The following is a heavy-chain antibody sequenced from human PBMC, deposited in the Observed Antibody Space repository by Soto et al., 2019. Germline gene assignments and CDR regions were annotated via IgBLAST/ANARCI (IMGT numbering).Heavy chain of an antibody. J-gene: IGHJ6*02. V-gene: IGHV3-23*01. CDR1: GFTFSSYA. CDR2: ISGSGGST. Sequence: GGSLRLSCAASGFTFSSYAMSWVRQAPGKGLEWVSAISGSGGSTYYADSVKGRFTISRDNSKNTLYLQMNSLRAEDTAVYYCAKAGGNTAMVNYYYYYGMDVWGQGTTVTVSS. D-gene: IGHD5-18*01. CDR3: AKAGGNTAMVNYYYYYGMDV.